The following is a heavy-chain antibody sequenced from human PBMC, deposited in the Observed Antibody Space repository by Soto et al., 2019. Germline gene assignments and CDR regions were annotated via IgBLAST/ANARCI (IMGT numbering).Heavy chain of an antibody. CDR3: AKDALVGELKAFDY. Sequence: GGSLRLSCAASGFTFSTYAMSWVRQAPGKGLEWVSGVSGSGGRTYYADSVKGRFTISRDNSKNTLHLQMNSLRAEDTAVYYCAKDALVGELKAFDYLGQGTLVAFCS. CDR1: GFTFSTYA. D-gene: IGHD1-26*01. CDR2: VSGSGGRT. V-gene: IGHV3-23*01. J-gene: IGHJ4*01.